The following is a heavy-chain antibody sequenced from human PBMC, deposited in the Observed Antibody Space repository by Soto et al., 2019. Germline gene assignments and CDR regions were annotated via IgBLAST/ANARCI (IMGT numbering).Heavy chain of an antibody. V-gene: IGHV3-66*01. D-gene: IGHD1-26*01. CDR1: GLSVSSNY. CDR2: LYSGGTT. CDR3: ATDQSGSIFDH. Sequence: EVHLVESGGSLVQPGGSLRLSCTASGLSVSSNYMSWVRQAPGKGLEWVSVLYSGGTTYYADSVRDRFTISRDNSKNTLFLQMNSLRAADTAVYYCATDQSGSIFDHWGQGTLVTVSS. J-gene: IGHJ4*02.